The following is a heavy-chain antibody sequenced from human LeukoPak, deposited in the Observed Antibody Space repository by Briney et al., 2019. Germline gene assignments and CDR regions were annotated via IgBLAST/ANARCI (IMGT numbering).Heavy chain of an antibody. CDR2: IKQDGTKI. Sequence: GGSLRLSCAASGFTYSRYWMRWVRQAPGKGREWVANIKQDGTKIYDATSAKGRFTSARNNAKNSMTLQFNSLRGDDTAVSDCASHGWDNSGSYHVDYWGQGTLVIASS. CDR1: GFTYSRYW. J-gene: IGHJ4*02. CDR3: ASHGWDNSGSYHVDY. V-gene: IGHV3-7*05. D-gene: IGHD6-19*01.